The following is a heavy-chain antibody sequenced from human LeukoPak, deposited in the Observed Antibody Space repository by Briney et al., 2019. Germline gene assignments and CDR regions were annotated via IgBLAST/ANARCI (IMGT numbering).Heavy chain of an antibody. CDR3: SRDTTDDAFDI. CDR1: GFTFSSYW. Sequence: GGSLRLSCAASGFTFSSYWMHWVRQAPVKGLLWVSRINSDGSTTSYADSVEGRFTISRDNAKNTLYLQMNSLRAEDTAVYYCSRDTTDDAFDIWGQGTMVTVSS. J-gene: IGHJ3*02. V-gene: IGHV3-74*01. D-gene: IGHD1-14*01. CDR2: INSDGSTT.